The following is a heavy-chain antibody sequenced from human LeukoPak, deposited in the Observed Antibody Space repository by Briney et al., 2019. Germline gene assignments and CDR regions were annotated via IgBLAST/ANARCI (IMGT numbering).Heavy chain of an antibody. D-gene: IGHD3-16*01. Sequence: ASVKVSCKASGYSFTTCHIHWVRQAPGQGLEWMGIIKDSGTTIYPQKFQGRVTMTRDTSTSTVYMEVSSLRSEDTAVYYCAREGPHTFYFDYWGQGTLVTVSS. V-gene: IGHV1-46*01. CDR1: GYSFTTCH. CDR3: AREGPHTFYFDY. CDR2: IKDSGTT. J-gene: IGHJ4*02.